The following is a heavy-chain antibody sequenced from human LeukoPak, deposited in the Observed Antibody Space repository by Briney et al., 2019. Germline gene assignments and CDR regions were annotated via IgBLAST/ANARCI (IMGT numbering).Heavy chain of an antibody. D-gene: IGHD1-26*01. CDR3: ASHGSYSPSSEAFDI. CDR2: ISAYNGNT. Sequence: ASVKVSCKASGYTFTSYGISWVRQAPGQWLEWMGWISAYNGNTNYAQKLQGRVTMTTDTSTSTAYMELRSLRSDDTAVYYCASHGSYSPSSEAFDIWGQGTMVTVSS. CDR1: GYTFTSYG. V-gene: IGHV1-18*01. J-gene: IGHJ3*02.